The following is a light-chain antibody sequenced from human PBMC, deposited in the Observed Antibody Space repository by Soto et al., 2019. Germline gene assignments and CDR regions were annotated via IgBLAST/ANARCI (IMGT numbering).Light chain of an antibody. CDR3: QQYNYWPIT. V-gene: IGKV3-15*01. CDR2: GAS. CDR1: QSVSGY. Sequence: EIVMTQSPATLSVSPGERATLSCRASQSVSGYLAWYQQKPGQAPRLLIYGASTRATGIPARFSGSGSGTEFTLTISSLQSEDFAVYYCQQYNYWPITFGQGTRLEIK. J-gene: IGKJ5*01.